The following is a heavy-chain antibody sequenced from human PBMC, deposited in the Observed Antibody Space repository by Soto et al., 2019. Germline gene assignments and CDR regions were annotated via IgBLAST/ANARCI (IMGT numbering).Heavy chain of an antibody. J-gene: IGHJ6*02. CDR3: GLAYYYYGMDV. V-gene: IGHV5-10-1*01. CDR1: GYSCTSYW. CDR2: IDPSDSYT. Sequence: PGESRKISCKGGGYSCTSYWISWVRQMPGKGLEWMGRIDPSDSYTNYSPSFQGHVTISADKSISTAYLQWSSLKASDTAMYYCGLAYYYYGMDVWGQGTTVTVSS.